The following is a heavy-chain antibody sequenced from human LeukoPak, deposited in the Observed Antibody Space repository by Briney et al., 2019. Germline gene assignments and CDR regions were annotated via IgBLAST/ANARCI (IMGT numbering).Heavy chain of an antibody. CDR3: AREMSYYTSGTYYNSFDY. V-gene: IGHV3-11*01. D-gene: IGHD3-10*01. CDR1: GFTFSDYY. Sequence: GGSLRLSCAASGFTFSDYYMSWFRQAPGKGLEWVSYITSSGGTIYYADSVKGRFTISRDNAKNSLYLQMNSLRAEDTAVYYCAREMSYYTSGTYYNSFDYWGQGTLVTVSS. CDR2: ITSSGGTI. J-gene: IGHJ4*02.